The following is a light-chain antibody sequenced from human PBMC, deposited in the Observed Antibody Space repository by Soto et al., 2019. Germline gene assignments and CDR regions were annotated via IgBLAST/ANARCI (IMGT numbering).Light chain of an antibody. J-gene: IGKJ1*01. CDR2: KAS. V-gene: IGKV1-5*03. CDR3: QQYHNLWT. Sequence: DVQMTQSPSTLSASVGDRVTITCRAGQTISSWLAWYQQKPGKAPKLLIYKASSLESGVPSRFSGSGSGTEFTLTISSLQPDDFATYYCQQYHNLWTFGQGTKVDIK. CDR1: QTISSW.